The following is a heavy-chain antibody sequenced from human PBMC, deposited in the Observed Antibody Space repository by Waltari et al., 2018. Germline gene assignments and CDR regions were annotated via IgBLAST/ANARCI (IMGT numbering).Heavy chain of an antibody. CDR1: GYTFTGYY. D-gene: IGHD1-26*01. CDR3: ARTYSGSYYNLDFDY. CDR2: INPNRGGT. J-gene: IGHJ4*02. Sequence: QVQLVQSGAEVKKPGASVKVSCKASGYTFTGYYMHWVRQAPGQGLEWMGWINPNRGGTNYAQKFQGRVTMTRDTSISTAYMELSRLRSDDTAVYYCARTYSGSYYNLDFDYWGQGTLVTVSS. V-gene: IGHV1-2*02.